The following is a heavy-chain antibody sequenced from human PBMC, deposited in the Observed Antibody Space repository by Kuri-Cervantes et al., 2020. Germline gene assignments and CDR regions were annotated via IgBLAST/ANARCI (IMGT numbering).Heavy chain of an antibody. CDR1: GFTFSNYC. D-gene: IGHD5-12*01. Sequence: GGSLRLSCAASGFTFSNYCMSWVRQAPGKGLEWVLYISSSGSTIYYADSVKGRFTISRDNAKNSLYLQMNSLRVEDTAVYYCARDAGHNGYDLLDYWGQGSLVTVSS. CDR3: ARDAGHNGYDLLDY. V-gene: IGHV3-48*04. CDR2: ISSSGSTI. J-gene: IGHJ4*02.